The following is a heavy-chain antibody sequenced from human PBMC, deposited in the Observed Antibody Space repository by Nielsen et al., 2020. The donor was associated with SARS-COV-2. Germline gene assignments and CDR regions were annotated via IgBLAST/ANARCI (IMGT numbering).Heavy chain of an antibody. Sequence: GESLKISCQGSGYKFIAYWIGWVRQKPGKGLEWVGIIYPGDSETTYSPSFQGQVTISVERSTWTAYLQWTSLAASDSAVYYCVTNAGATNEGDEILTGYGANSWGQGTLVTVSS. CDR3: VTNAGATNEGDEILTGYGANS. D-gene: IGHD3-9*01. V-gene: IGHV5-51*01. CDR2: IYPGDSET. CDR1: GYKFIAYW. J-gene: IGHJ4*02.